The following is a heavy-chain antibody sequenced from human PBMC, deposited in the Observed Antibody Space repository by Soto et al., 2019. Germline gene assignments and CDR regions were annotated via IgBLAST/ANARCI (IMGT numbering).Heavy chain of an antibody. CDR2: TYYRSKWYY. V-gene: IGHV6-1*01. Sequence: SQTLSLTCXITGDSVSSNSAGWSWVRQSPSRGLEWLGRTYYRSKWYYEYAVSVRGRITINPDTSKNQYSLQLNSVTPEDTAVYFCARGQQYSGRIFDYWGQGPLVTVSS. CDR3: ARGQQYSGRIFDY. J-gene: IGHJ4*01. CDR1: GDSVSSNSAG. D-gene: IGHD1-26*01.